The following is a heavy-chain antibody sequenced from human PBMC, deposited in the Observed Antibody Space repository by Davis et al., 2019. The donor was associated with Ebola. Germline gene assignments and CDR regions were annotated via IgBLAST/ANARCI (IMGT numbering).Heavy chain of an antibody. Sequence: MPGGSLRLSCAVYGGSFSGYYWSWIRQPPGKGLEWIGEISHSGSTDYTPPLKSRVIISKDTSKSQVSLKLTSVTAADTAVYYCARSRLPYYNYYGLDVWGAGTMVTVSS. CDR1: GGSFSGYY. D-gene: IGHD6-25*01. J-gene: IGHJ6*04. CDR3: ARSRLPYYNYYGLDV. CDR2: ISHSGST. V-gene: IGHV4-34*01.